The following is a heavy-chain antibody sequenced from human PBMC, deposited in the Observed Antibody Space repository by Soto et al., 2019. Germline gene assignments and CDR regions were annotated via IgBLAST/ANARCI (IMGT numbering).Heavy chain of an antibody. CDR1: GFTFSSYG. Sequence: QVQLMESGGGVVQPGRSLSLSCAASGFTFSSYGMHWVRQAPGKGLEWVAVTSYDGSNENYADSVKGRFTISRDNSKNTVYLQMNTLRVEDTAVYYCAKDTYYYYSSGYYIFVYWGQGTLVTVSS. J-gene: IGHJ4*02. V-gene: IGHV3-30*18. D-gene: IGHD3-22*01. CDR3: AKDTYYYYSSGYYIFVY. CDR2: TSYDGSNE.